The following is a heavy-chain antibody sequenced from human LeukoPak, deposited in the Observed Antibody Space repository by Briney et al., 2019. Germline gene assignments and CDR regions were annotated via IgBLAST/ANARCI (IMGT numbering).Heavy chain of an antibody. V-gene: IGHV3-30*02. Sequence: GGSLRLSXAASGFTFSSYGMHWVRQAPGKGLEWVAFIRYDGSNKYYADSVKGRFTISRDNSKNTLYLQMNSLRAEDTAVYYCAHVHDYSNYVDYWGQGTLVTVSS. CDR1: GFTFSSYG. CDR2: IRYDGSNK. CDR3: AHVHDYSNYVDY. J-gene: IGHJ4*02. D-gene: IGHD4-11*01.